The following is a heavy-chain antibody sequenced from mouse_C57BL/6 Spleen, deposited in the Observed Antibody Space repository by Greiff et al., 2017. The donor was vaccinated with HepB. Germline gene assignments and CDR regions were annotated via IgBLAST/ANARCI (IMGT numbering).Heavy chain of an antibody. V-gene: IGHV1-69*01. CDR1: GYTFTSYW. D-gene: IGHD1-1*01. CDR3: ATYYGSSRYYFDY. CDR2: IDPSDSYT. Sequence: VKLQQPGAELVMPGASVKLSCKASGYTFTSYWMHWVKQRPGQGLEWIGEIDPSDSYTNYNQKFKGKSTLTVDKSSSTAYMQLSSLTSEDSAVYYCATYYGSSRYYFDYWGQGTTLTVSS. J-gene: IGHJ2*01.